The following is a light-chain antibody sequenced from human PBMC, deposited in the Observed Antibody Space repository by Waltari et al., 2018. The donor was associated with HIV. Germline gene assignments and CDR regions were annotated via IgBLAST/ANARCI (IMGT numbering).Light chain of an antibody. CDR2: SNN. CDR3: ATWDGSLNGPV. V-gene: IGLV1-44*01. CDR1: GSNIGRNT. J-gene: IGLJ2*01. Sequence: QSVLTQPPSASGTPGQRVTISCSGSGSNIGRNTVNWYTQLPGTAPKLLIYSNNQRPSRVPDRFSGSKSGTSASLAISGLQSDDETTYYCATWDGSLNGPVFGGGTKLTVL.